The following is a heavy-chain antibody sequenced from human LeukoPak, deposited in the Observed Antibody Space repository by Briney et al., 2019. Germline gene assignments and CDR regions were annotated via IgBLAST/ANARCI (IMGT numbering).Heavy chain of an antibody. J-gene: IGHJ4*01. CDR1: GFTFSSYW. V-gene: IGHV3-7*03. Sequence: GGSLRLSCAASGFTFSSYWMSWVRQAPGKGLEWVANIKQDGSEKYYVDSVKGRFTISRDNAKNSLDLQMNSLRAEDTAVYYCVRDGHSGGWYSFESWGPGTLVTVS. D-gene: IGHD6-19*01. CDR2: IKQDGSEK. CDR3: VRDGHSGGWYSFES.